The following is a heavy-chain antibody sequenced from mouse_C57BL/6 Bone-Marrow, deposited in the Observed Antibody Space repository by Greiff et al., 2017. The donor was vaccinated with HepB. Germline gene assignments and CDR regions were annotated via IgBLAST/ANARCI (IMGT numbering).Heavy chain of an antibody. Sequence: EVQLQQSGPELVKPGASVKISCKASGYSFTDYNMNWVKQSNGKSLEWIGVINPNYGTTSYNQKFKGKATLTVDQASSTAYMQLNSLTSEDSAVYYFYMVTTGRFDYWGQGTTLTVSS. CDR3: YMVTTGRFDY. V-gene: IGHV1-39*01. J-gene: IGHJ2*01. CDR2: INPNYGTT. CDR1: GYSFTDYN. D-gene: IGHD2-2*01.